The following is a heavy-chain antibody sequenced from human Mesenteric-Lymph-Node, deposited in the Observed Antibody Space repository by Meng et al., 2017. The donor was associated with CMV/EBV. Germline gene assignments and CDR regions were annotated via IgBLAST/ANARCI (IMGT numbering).Heavy chain of an antibody. CDR2: IYYSGST. Sequence: SETLSLTCTVSGGSVSSGSYYWSWIRQPPGKGLEWIGYIYYSGSTNYNPSLKCRVTISVDTSKNQFSLKLSSVTAADTAVYYCARSPFGYCSSTSCYTNPYYFDYWGQGTLVTVSS. J-gene: IGHJ4*02. CDR1: GGSVSSGSYY. V-gene: IGHV4-61*01. D-gene: IGHD2-2*02. CDR3: ARSPFGYCSSTSCYTNPYYFDY.